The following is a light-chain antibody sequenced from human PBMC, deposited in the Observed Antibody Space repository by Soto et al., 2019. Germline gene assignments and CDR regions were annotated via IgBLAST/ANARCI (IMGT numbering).Light chain of an antibody. CDR2: GVS. Sequence: VARRSPGSLSLCPGDGASLSGRLSQSIISRYLAWYQHKPGQAPSLLIYGVSNRATGIPERFSGSGSGTDFSLTISRLEPEDLAVYFCQQYASSPPTFGEGTKVDIK. J-gene: IGKJ1*01. V-gene: IGKV3-20*01. CDR3: QQYASSPPT. CDR1: QSIISRY.